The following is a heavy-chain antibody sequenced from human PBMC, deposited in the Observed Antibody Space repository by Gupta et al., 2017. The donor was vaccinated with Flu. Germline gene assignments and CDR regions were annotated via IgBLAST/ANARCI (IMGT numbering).Heavy chain of an antibody. CDR1: GYTFTGYY. D-gene: IGHD2-15*01. CDR3: AKCKDWGSTPMD. Sequence: QVQLVQYGAEVREPGASVKVSCKASGYTFTGYYIHWVRQAPGQGLEWMGWINPHPNSGGTNYAREFEGRVTMTRDTSTGTAFMEVHSLRSDDTAMYYCAKCKDWGSTPMDWGQGTLVTVSS. V-gene: IGHV1-2*02. CDR2: INPHPNSGGT. J-gene: IGHJ4*02.